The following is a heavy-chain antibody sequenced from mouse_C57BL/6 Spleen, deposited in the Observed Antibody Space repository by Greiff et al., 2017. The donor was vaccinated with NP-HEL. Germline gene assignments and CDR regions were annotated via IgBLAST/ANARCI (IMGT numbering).Heavy chain of an antibody. Sequence: VQLQQSGAELVKPGASVKLSCKASGYSFTEYTIHWVKQRSGQGLVWIWWFYAGIGSIKYNEKFKDKATLTSDNSSSTVYIELSRLTSEASVVYSCARHEDVGYYGSSFYAMDYSGQGTSVTVAS. CDR3: ARHEDVGYYGSSFYAMDY. CDR2: FYAGIGSI. CDR1: GYSFTEYT. J-gene: IGHJ4*01. V-gene: IGHV1-62-2*01. D-gene: IGHD1-1*01.